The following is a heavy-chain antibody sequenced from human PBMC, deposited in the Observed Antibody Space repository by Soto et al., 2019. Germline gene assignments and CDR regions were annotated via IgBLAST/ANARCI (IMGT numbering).Heavy chain of an antibody. CDR3: ASQSPSRVRAWGAFDI. V-gene: IGHV5-51*01. Sequence: RGESLKISCKGSGYYFPSYWIGWVRQMPGKGLEWMGIFYPGDSDTRYSPSFQGQVTISADRSISTAYLQWSSLKPSDTAMYYCASQSPSRVRAWGAFDIWGQGTMVTASS. J-gene: IGHJ3*02. CDR1: GYYFPSYW. CDR2: FYPGDSDT. D-gene: IGHD3-10*01.